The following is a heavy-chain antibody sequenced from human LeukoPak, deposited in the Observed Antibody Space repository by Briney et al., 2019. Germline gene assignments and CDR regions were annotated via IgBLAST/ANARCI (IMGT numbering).Heavy chain of an antibody. Sequence: GGSLRLSCAASGFTFSSYGMHWVRQAPGKGLEWVAVISYDGSNKYYADSVKGRFTISRDNTKNSVYLQMSSLRAEDTAVYYCAREVWGPEYWGQGTLVTVSS. J-gene: IGHJ4*02. V-gene: IGHV3-30*12. CDR2: ISYDGSNK. CDR1: GFTFSSYG. CDR3: AREVWGPEY. D-gene: IGHD1-14*01.